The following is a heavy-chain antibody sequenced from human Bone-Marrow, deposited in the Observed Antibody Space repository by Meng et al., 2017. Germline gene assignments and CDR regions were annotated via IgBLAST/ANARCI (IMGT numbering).Heavy chain of an antibody. CDR3: AREGYSEKYSSGWYLGFMGYGMDV. Sequence: ASVKVSCKASGYTFTSYAMNWVRQAPGQGLEWMGWINTNTGNPTYAQGFTGRFVFSLDTSVSTAYLQISSLKAEDTAVYYCAREGYSEKYSSGWYLGFMGYGMDVWGQGTTVTVSS. D-gene: IGHD6-19*01. CDR2: INTNTGNP. V-gene: IGHV7-4-1*02. CDR1: GYTFTSYA. J-gene: IGHJ6*02.